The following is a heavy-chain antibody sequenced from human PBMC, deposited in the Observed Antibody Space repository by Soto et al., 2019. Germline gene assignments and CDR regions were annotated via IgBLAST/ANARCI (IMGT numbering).Heavy chain of an antibody. D-gene: IGHD3-9*01. V-gene: IGHV4-39*01. J-gene: IGHJ4*02. Sequence: PSETLSLTCTVSGGSISSSSYYWGWIRQPPGKGLEWIGSIYYSGSTYYNPSLKSRVTISVDTSKNQFSLKLSSVTAADTAVYYCARLGRYYDILTGYYKEGVYLDYWGQGTLVTVSS. CDR3: ARLGRYYDILTGYYKEGVYLDY. CDR1: GGSISSSSYY. CDR2: IYYSGST.